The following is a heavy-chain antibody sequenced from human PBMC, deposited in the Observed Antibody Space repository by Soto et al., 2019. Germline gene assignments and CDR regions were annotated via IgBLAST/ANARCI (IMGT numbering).Heavy chain of an antibody. CDR2: VGTAGDT. CDR1: GFTFISYD. Sequence: EVQLLESGGGLVQPGGSLRLSCAASGFTFISYDMHWVRQATGKVLEWVSAVGTAGDTYYPGSVKGRFTISRENAKNSLYLQMNSLRAEDTAVYYCSRDRDGNFDYWGQGTLVTVSS. CDR3: SRDRDGNFDY. J-gene: IGHJ4*02. V-gene: IGHV3-13*01. D-gene: IGHD2-15*01.